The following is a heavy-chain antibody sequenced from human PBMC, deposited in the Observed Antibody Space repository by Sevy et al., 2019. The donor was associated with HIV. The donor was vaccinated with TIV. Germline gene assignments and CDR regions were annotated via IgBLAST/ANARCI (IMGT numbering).Heavy chain of an antibody. Sequence: ASVKVSCKASGYTFTGYYMHWVRQAPGQGLEWMGRINPNSGGKNYAQTFQGRVTMTRDTSISTAYMELSRLRSDDTAVYYCARVSERGYSGYDLPRAYYYGMDVWGQGTTVTVSS. V-gene: IGHV1-2*06. J-gene: IGHJ6*02. CDR3: ARVSERGYSGYDLPRAYYYGMDV. CDR1: GYTFTGYY. D-gene: IGHD5-12*01. CDR2: INPNSGGK.